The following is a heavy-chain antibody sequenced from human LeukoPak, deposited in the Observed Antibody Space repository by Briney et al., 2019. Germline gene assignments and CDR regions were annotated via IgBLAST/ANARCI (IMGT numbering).Heavy chain of an antibody. J-gene: IGHJ6*02. CDR2: ISSSSSYI. CDR3: AREIPYGPLYGMDV. V-gene: IGHV3-21*01. Sequence: PGGSLRLSCAASGFTFSSYSMNWVRQAPGKGLEWVSSISSSSSYIYYADSVKGRFTITRDNAKNSLYLQMNSLRAEDTAVYYCAREIPYGPLYGMDVWGQGTTVTVSS. D-gene: IGHD2-8*01. CDR1: GFTFSSYS.